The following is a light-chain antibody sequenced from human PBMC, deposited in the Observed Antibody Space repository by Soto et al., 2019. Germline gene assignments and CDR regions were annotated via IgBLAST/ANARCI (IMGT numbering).Light chain of an antibody. Sequence: EIVLTQSPGTLSLSPGERATLSCRASQSISSSYLAWYQQKPGQAPRLLIYGAFSRATGIPDRFSGSGSGTDFTLTISRLEPEDFAMYYCQQYGSSPQTFGQGTKVEIK. CDR1: QSISSSY. CDR3: QQYGSSPQT. V-gene: IGKV3-20*01. J-gene: IGKJ1*01. CDR2: GAF.